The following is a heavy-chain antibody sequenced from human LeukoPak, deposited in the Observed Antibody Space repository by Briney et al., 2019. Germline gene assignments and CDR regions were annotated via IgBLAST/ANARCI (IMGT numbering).Heavy chain of an antibody. D-gene: IGHD3-10*01. J-gene: IGHJ4*02. V-gene: IGHV5-51*01. CDR2: IYPGDSDT. Sequence: GESLKISCKGSGYSFTSYWLGWVRQMPGKGLEWMGIIYPGDSDTRYGPSFQGQVTISADKSISTAYLQRSSLKASDTAIYYCARRGTMVRGVTNPFDYWGQGTLITVSS. CDR1: GYSFTSYW. CDR3: ARRGTMVRGVTNPFDY.